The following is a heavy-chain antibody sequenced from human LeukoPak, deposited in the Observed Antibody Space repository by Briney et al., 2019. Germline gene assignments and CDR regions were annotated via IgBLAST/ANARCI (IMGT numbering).Heavy chain of an antibody. V-gene: IGHV1-2*02. CDR1: GYTFTVYH. CDR2: SDTNSGGT. CDR3: ASMTGYCSSTSCLFDP. J-gene: IGHJ5*02. Sequence: ASVKVSFKASGYTFTVYHLHWVRQAPGQGLEWMGWSDTNSGGTHYAQKFQGRVTMTRDTSISTAYMELRSLRSDDTAVYYCASMTGYCSSTSCLFDPWGQGTLVTVSS. D-gene: IGHD2-2*01.